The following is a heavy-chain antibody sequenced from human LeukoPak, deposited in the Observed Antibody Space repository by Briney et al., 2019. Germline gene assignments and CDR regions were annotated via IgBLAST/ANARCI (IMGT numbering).Heavy chain of an antibody. CDR2: IYYSGST. Sequence: SETLSLTCTVSGGSISSYYWSWIRHPPGKGLEWIGYIYYSGSTNYNPSLKSRVTISVDTSKNQFSLKLSSVTAADTAVYYCARIRHSGIDYYYYGMDVWGQGTTVTVSS. CDR1: GGSISSYY. J-gene: IGHJ6*02. CDR3: ARIRHSGIDYYYYGMDV. V-gene: IGHV4-59*01. D-gene: IGHD3-10*01.